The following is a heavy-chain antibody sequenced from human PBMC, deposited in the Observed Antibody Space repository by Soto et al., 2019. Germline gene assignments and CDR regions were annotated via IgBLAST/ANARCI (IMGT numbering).Heavy chain of an antibody. CDR3: ARFSGGSYNTYYFYYGMDV. D-gene: IGHD2-15*01. Sequence: GASVKVSCPASGYNFTSYGISWVRQAPGQGLDWMGWISAYNGNTKYAQDLQGRVTMTTDTSTSTAYMELRSLRSDDTAVYYCARFSGGSYNTYYFYYGMDVWGQGNTVTVPS. CDR2: ISAYNGNT. J-gene: IGHJ6*02. CDR1: GYNFTSYG. V-gene: IGHV1-18*01.